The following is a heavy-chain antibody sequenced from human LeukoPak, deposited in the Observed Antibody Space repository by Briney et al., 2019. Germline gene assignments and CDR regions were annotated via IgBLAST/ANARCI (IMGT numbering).Heavy chain of an antibody. V-gene: IGHV4-59*01. J-gene: IGHJ4*02. CDR1: GASISSYY. Sequence: PSETLSLTCTVSGASISSYYWSWIRQPPGKGLEWIGYIYYSGSTNYNPSLKSRVTISVDTSKNQFSLKLSSVTAADTAVYYCARVRKYYYDSSGYHNHFDYWGQGTLVTVSS. CDR2: IYYSGST. CDR3: ARVRKYYYDSSGYHNHFDY. D-gene: IGHD3-22*01.